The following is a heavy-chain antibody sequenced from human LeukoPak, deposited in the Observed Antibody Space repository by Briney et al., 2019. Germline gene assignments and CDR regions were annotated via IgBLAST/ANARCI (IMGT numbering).Heavy chain of an antibody. CDR2: ISAYNGNT. Sequence: APVKVSCKASGYTFTSYGISWVRQAPGQGLEWMGWISAYNGNTNYAQKLQGRVTMTTDTSTSTAYMELRSLRSDDTAVYYCARPIVVVVAAGDYFDYWGQGTLVTVSS. CDR3: ARPIVVVVAAGDYFDY. J-gene: IGHJ4*02. D-gene: IGHD2-15*01. V-gene: IGHV1-18*01. CDR1: GYTFTSYG.